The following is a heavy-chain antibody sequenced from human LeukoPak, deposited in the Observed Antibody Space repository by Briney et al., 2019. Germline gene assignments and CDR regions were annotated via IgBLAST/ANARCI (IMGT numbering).Heavy chain of an antibody. J-gene: IGHJ6*02. V-gene: IGHV3-21*04. CDR2: ISSSSSYI. Sequence: PGGSLRLSCAASGFTFSSYSMNWVRQAPGKGLEWVSSISSSSSYIYYADSVKGRFTISRDNAKNSLYLQMNSLRAEDTALYYCAKADYGDYPRYYYYGMDVWGQGTTVTVSS. D-gene: IGHD4-17*01. CDR3: AKADYGDYPRYYYYGMDV. CDR1: GFTFSSYS.